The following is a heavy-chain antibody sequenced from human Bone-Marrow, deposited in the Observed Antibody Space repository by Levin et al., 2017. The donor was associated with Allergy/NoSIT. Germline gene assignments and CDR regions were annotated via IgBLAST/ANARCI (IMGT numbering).Heavy chain of an antibody. V-gene: IGHV3-7*03. CDR3: ARESEVEYYYGSGGPSYYFDY. J-gene: IGHJ4*02. CDR2: IKQDGSEK. D-gene: IGHD3-10*01. CDR1: GFTFSSYW. Sequence: HAGGSLRLSCAASGFTFSSYWMSWVRQAPGKGLEWVANIKQDGSEKYYVDSVKGRFTISRDNAKNSLYLQMNSLRAEDTAVYYCARESEVEYYYGSGGPSYYFDYWGQGTLVTVSS.